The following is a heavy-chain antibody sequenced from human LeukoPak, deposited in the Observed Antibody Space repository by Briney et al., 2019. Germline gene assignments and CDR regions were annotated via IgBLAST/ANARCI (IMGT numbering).Heavy chain of an antibody. CDR2: IKKDGSEN. J-gene: IGHJ4*02. D-gene: IGHD5-18*01. Sequence: PGGSLRLSCAASGFTFSSYWMSWVRQAPGKGLEWVANIKKDGSENYYVDSVKGRFTISRDNAKKSLYLQMESLRAEDTAVYYCARHLSGVTGYSYGRGIDYWGQGTLVTVSS. V-gene: IGHV3-7*01. CDR1: GFTFSSYW. CDR3: ARHLSGVTGYSYGRGIDY.